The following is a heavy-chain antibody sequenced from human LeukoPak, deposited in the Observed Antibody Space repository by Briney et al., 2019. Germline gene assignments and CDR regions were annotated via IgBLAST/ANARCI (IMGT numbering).Heavy chain of an antibody. D-gene: IGHD1-26*01. CDR3: VGRGATIRYFQH. V-gene: IGHV1-69*13. CDR2: IIPIFGTA. Sequence: SVKVSCKASEGTFSSYAISWVRQAPGQGLEWMGGIIPIFGTANYAQKFQGRVTITADESTSTAYMELSSLRSEDTAVYYCVGRGATIRYFQHWGQGTLVTVSS. CDR1: EGTFSSYA. J-gene: IGHJ1*01.